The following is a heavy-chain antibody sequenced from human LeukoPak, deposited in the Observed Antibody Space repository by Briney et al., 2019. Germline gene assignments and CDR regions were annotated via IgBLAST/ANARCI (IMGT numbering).Heavy chain of an antibody. Sequence: ASVKVSCKASGYTFTSYDINWVRQATGQGLEWMGWMNPISGNTGYAQKFQGRVTMTRNTSISTAYMELSSLRSEDTAVYYCARGRYYTYYYDSSGYQTFDYWGQGTLVTVSS. V-gene: IGHV1-8*01. CDR1: GYTFTSYD. D-gene: IGHD3-22*01. CDR2: MNPISGNT. J-gene: IGHJ4*02. CDR3: ARGRYYTYYYDSSGYQTFDY.